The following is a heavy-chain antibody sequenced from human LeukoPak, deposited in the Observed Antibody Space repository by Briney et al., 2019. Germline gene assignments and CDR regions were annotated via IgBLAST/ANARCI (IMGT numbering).Heavy chain of an antibody. CDR3: GGDSPGGVVGATDYYYMDV. Sequence: SETLSLTCTVSGGSISSYYWSWIRQPAGKGLEWIGRIYTSGSTNYNPSLKSRVTISVDKSKNQFSLKLSSVTAADTAVYYCGGDSPGGVVGATDYYYMDVWGKGTTVTVSS. V-gene: IGHV4-4*07. J-gene: IGHJ6*03. CDR2: IYTSGST. CDR1: GGSISSYY. D-gene: IGHD1-26*01.